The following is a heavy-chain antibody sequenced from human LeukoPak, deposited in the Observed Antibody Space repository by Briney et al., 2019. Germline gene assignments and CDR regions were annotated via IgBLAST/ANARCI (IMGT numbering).Heavy chain of an antibody. Sequence: GGSLRLSCAASGFTFSTYPISWVRQAPGKGLEWVSAISGGGSNTYYADSVKGRFTISRDNSRTTLYLQMNSLRAEDTAVYYCAKRLLYSYGPGFDYWGQGTLVTVSS. CDR1: GFTFSTYP. V-gene: IGHV3-23*01. J-gene: IGHJ4*02. D-gene: IGHD5-18*01. CDR2: ISGGGSNT. CDR3: AKRLLYSYGPGFDY.